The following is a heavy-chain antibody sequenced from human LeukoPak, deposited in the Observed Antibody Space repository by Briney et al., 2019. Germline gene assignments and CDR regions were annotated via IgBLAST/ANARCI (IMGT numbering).Heavy chain of an antibody. Sequence: ASVKVSCKASGYTFTSYGISWVRQAPGQGLEWMGWISAYNGNTNYAQKLQGRVTMTTDTSTSTAYMELRSLRSDDTAVYYCARATRGYDSSGYGHWGQGTLVTVSS. CDR2: ISAYNGNT. CDR3: ARATRGYDSSGYGH. D-gene: IGHD3-22*01. CDR1: GYTFTSYG. J-gene: IGHJ4*02. V-gene: IGHV1-18*01.